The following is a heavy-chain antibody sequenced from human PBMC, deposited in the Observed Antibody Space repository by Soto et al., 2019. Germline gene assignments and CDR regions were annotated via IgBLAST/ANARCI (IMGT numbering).Heavy chain of an antibody. J-gene: IGHJ4*02. CDR1: GGSFSGYH. D-gene: IGHD5-18*01. CDR2: INHSGST. Sequence: SETLSLTCAVYGGSFSGYHWSWIRQPPGKGLEWIGEINHSGSTNYNPSLKSRVTISVDTSKNQFSLKLSSVTAADTAVYYCTGAVVDTAMVIPLYYFDYWGQGTLVTVSS. V-gene: IGHV4-34*01. CDR3: TGAVVDTAMVIPLYYFDY.